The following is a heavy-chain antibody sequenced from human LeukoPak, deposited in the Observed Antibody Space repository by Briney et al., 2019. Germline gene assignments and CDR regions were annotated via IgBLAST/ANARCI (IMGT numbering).Heavy chain of an antibody. Sequence: PSETLSLTCNVSGGSISIYYWRWIRQPAGKGLEWIGRIYTSGSTNYNPSLKSRVTMSVDTSKNQFSLKLSSVTAADTAVYYCARFSSIAAAFDYWGQGTLVTVSS. CDR1: GGSISIYY. J-gene: IGHJ4*02. D-gene: IGHD6-13*01. V-gene: IGHV4-4*07. CDR3: ARFSSIAAAFDY. CDR2: IYTSGST.